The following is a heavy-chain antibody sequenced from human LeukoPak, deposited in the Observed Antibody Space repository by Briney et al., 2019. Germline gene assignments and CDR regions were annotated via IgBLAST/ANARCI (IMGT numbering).Heavy chain of an antibody. CDR1: GGSISSYY. Sequence: SETLSLTCTVSGGSISSYYWSWLRQPPGKGLEWIGYIYYSGSTNYNPSLKSRVTISVDTFKNQFSLKLSSVTAADTAVYYCARHGLLGYCSGGSCYTGFDYWGQGTLVTVSS. CDR3: ARHGLLGYCSGGSCYTGFDY. J-gene: IGHJ4*02. CDR2: IYYSGST. V-gene: IGHV4-59*08. D-gene: IGHD2-15*01.